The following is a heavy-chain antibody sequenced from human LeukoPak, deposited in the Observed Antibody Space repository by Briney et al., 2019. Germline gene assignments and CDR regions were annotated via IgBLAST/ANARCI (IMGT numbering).Heavy chain of an antibody. CDR2: SDHSGT. Sequence: GGSLRLSCVASGFSISDYWMHWVRQVPGKGLLWVSRSDHSGTIYADSVKGRFTASRDSAKNTMHLQMNTLSPDDTAVYYCARDRPHNWFDPWGQGTLVTVSS. V-gene: IGHV3-74*01. CDR3: ARDRPHNWFDP. J-gene: IGHJ5*02. CDR1: GFSISDYW.